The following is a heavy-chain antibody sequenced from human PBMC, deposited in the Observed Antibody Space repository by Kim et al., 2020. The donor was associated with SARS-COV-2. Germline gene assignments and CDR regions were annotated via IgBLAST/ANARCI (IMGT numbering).Heavy chain of an antibody. J-gene: IGHJ6*02. D-gene: IGHD3-10*01. V-gene: IGHV3-48*03. CDR2: ISSSGSTI. Sequence: GGSLRLSCAASGFTFSSYEMNWVRQAPGKGLEWVSYISSSGSTIYYADSVKGRFTISRDNAKNSLYLQMNSLRAEDTAVYYCARRQDGSGSYYVYYYYGMDVWGQGTTVTVSS. CDR1: GFTFSSYE. CDR3: ARRQDGSGSYYVYYYYGMDV.